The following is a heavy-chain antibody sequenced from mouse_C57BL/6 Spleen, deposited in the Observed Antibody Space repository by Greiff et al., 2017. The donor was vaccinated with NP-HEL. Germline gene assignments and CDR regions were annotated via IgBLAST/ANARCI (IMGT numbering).Heavy chain of an antibody. V-gene: IGHV1-69*01. CDR3: ASSDGGYFDV. CDR2: IDPSDSYT. CDR1: GYTFTSYW. Sequence: QVQLQQPGAELVMPGASVKLSCKASGYTFTSYWMHWVKQRPGQGLEWIGEIDPSDSYTNYNQKFKGKSTLTVDKSSSTAYMQLSSLTSEDSAVYYLASSDGGYFDVWGTVTTATVSS. J-gene: IGHJ1*03.